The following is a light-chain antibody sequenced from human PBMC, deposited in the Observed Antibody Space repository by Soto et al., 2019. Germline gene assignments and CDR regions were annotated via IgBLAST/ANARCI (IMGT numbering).Light chain of an antibody. CDR2: GAP. CDR1: QSISSSY. Sequence: EIVLTQSPGTLSWSPGERATLSCRASQSISSSYLAWYQQKPGQAPRLLIYGAPRRATGIPDRFSGRESGTEFTLTISSLQSEDFAVYYCQQYHYWWTFGQGTKVDNK. J-gene: IGKJ1*01. V-gene: IGKV3-20*01. CDR3: QQYHYWWT.